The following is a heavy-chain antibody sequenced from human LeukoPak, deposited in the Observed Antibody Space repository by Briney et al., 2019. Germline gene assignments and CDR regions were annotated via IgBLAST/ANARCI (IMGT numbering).Heavy chain of an antibody. CDR1: GFTFDDYG. D-gene: IGHD3-16*02. CDR2: INWNGGST. CDR3: AREGTYDYVWGSYRPGAFDI. Sequence: GGSLRLSCAASGFTFDDYGMSWVRQAPGKGLEWVSGINWNGGSTGYADSVEGRFTISRDNAKNSLYLQMNSLRAEDTALYYCAREGTYDYVWGSYRPGAFDIWGQGTMVTVSS. V-gene: IGHV3-20*04. J-gene: IGHJ3*02.